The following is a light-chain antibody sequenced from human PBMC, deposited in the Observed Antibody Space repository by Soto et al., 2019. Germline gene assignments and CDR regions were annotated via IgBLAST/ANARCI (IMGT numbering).Light chain of an antibody. J-gene: IGKJ3*01. CDR2: AAS. V-gene: IGKV3-15*01. CDR3: QQYNNSPPIT. Sequence: EIVMTQSPATLSVSPGERATISCRASQSVSGNLAWYQQKPGQAPRLLIYAASTRATGIPARFSGSGSGTEFTITISSLQSEDFAVYYCQQYNNSPPITFGPGTKVDIK. CDR1: QSVSGN.